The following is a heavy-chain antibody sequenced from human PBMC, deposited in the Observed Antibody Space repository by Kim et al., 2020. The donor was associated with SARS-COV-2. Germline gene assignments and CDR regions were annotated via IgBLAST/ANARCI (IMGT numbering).Heavy chain of an antibody. CDR2: IYYSGST. CDR3: AASSSWYPTIPY. CDR1: GGSISSGGYY. V-gene: IGHV4-31*03. D-gene: IGHD6-13*01. J-gene: IGHJ4*02. Sequence: SETLSLTCTVSGGSISSGGYYWSWIRQHPGKGLEWIGYIYYSGSTYYNPSLKSRVTISVDTSKNQFSLKLSSVTAADTAVYYCAASSSWYPTIPYWGQGTLVTVSS.